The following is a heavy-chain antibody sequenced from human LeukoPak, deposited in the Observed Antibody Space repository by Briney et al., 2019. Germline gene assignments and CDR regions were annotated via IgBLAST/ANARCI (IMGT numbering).Heavy chain of an antibody. CDR2: IKQDGSEK. CDR1: RFTFSSYT. CDR3: ARDRRYCSSISCSFDY. Sequence: PEGSLRLSCAASRFTFSSYTMTWVRQAPGKGLEWVANIKQDGSEKFYVDSVKGRFTISRDNAKNSLYLQMNSLRAEDTAVFYCARDRRYCSSISCSFDYWGQGTLVTVSS. D-gene: IGHD2-2*01. J-gene: IGHJ4*02. V-gene: IGHV3-7*01.